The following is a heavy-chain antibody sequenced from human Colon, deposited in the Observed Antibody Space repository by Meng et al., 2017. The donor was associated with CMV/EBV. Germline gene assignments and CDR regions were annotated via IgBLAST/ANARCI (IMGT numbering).Heavy chain of an antibody. Sequence: GESLKISCAASGFTFDDYTMHWVRQAPGKGLEWVSLINWHDHGTRYADSVKGRFIISRDNSRDSLYLQKSTPKTEDNAFHYCVKGKQWLLSHWGQGTLVTVSS. CDR3: VKGKQWLLSH. CDR2: INWHDHGT. J-gene: IGHJ4*02. CDR1: GFTFDDYT. V-gene: IGHV3-43*01. D-gene: IGHD6-19*01.